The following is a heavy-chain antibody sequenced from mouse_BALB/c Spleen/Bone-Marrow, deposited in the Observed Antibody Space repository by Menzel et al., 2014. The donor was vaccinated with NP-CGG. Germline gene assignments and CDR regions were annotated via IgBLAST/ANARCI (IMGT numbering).Heavy chain of an antibody. J-gene: IGHJ1*01. V-gene: IGHV1S41*01. CDR2: IAPGSGST. CDR3: ARSRDGYFDV. Sequence: DLVKPGASVKLSCKASGYTFTSYWINWIKQRPGQGLEWIGRIAPGSGSTHYNEMFKGKATLTVDTSSSTAYIQLSSLSPEDSAVYFCARSRDGYFDVWGAGTTVTVSS. CDR1: GYTFTSYW.